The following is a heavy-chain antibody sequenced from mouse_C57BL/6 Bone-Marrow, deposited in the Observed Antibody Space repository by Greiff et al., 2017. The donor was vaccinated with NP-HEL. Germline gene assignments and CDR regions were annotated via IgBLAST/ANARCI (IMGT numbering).Heavy chain of an antibody. Sequence: VQLQQSGAELAKPGASVKLSCKASGYTFTSYWMHWVKQRPGQGLEWIGYINPSSGYTKYNQKFKDKATLTVDKSSSTAYMQLSSLTSEDSAVYYCARDRSDGYLWFAYWGQGTLVTVSA. J-gene: IGHJ3*01. CDR1: GYTFTSYW. D-gene: IGHD2-3*01. CDR2: INPSSGYT. V-gene: IGHV1-7*01. CDR3: ARDRSDGYLWFAY.